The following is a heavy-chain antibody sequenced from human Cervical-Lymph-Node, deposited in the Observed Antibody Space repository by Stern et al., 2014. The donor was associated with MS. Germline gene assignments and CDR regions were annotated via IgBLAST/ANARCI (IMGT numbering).Heavy chain of an antibody. CDR1: GFIFEDFT. Sequence: VQLVESGGGLVQPGRSLPVSCSASGFIFEDFTMSWVRQSPGKGLEWVGLIRRKTYGETTHYAASVVGGFTISRDDSKNIAYLQMDNLKIEDTAVYYCVPHGADWSDPWGPGTLVTVSS. D-gene: IGHD4-17*01. J-gene: IGHJ5*02. V-gene: IGHV3-49*04. CDR2: IRRKTYGETT. CDR3: VPHGADWSDP.